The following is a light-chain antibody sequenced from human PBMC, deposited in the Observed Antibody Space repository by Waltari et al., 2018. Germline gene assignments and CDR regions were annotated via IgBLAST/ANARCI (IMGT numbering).Light chain of an antibody. V-gene: IGLV1-40*01. CDR1: SSHIGAGYD. CDR3: QSYDSRLAVV. J-gene: IGLJ2*01. Sequence: QSVLTQPPSVSGAPGQRVTISCTGSSSHIGAGYDENWYPPLPGTAPKLLVYGNNNRPSGVPDRFSGSKSGTSASLAITGLQAEDEADYYCQSYDSRLAVVFGGGTKVTVL. CDR2: GNN.